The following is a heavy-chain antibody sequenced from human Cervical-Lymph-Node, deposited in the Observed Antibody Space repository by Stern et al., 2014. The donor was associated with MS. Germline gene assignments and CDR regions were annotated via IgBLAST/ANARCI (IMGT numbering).Heavy chain of an antibody. CDR3: ARTYELDY. CDR2: MKPNTGDT. D-gene: IGHD5-12*01. Sequence: QVQLVQSGAEVKKPGSSVRVSCKASGYTFTSYDINWVRQAPGQGLGWMAWMKPNTGDTGYAQKFRGRITMTRNTSMSTAYMDLSSLRSEDTATYYCARTYELDYWGQGTLLVVSS. V-gene: IGHV1-8*01. J-gene: IGHJ4*02. CDR1: GYTFTSYD.